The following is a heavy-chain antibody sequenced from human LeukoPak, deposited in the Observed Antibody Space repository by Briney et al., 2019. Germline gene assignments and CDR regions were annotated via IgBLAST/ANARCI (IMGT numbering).Heavy chain of an antibody. J-gene: IGHJ4*02. CDR2: ISYDGSNK. D-gene: IGHD6-19*01. CDR3: AKGDKGVAVAGNIDY. Sequence: GGSLRLSCAASGFTFSSYAMHWVRQAPGKGLEWVAVISYDGSNKYYADSVKGRFTISRDNSKNTLYLQMNSLRAEDTAVYYCAKGDKGVAVAGNIDYWGQGTLVTVSS. CDR1: GFTFSSYA. V-gene: IGHV3-30*04.